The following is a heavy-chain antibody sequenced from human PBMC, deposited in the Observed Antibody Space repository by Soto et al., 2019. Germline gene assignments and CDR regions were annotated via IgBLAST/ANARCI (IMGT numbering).Heavy chain of an antibody. D-gene: IGHD6-25*01. V-gene: IGHV4-39*01. CDR1: GGSITSSSHF. Sequence: PSETLSLTCSASGGSITSSSHFWGWVRQPPGKGLEWIGTIYFTGNTYYTPSLKSRLTMSIDTSKNEFSLRLNSVTAADTAVYYCEGQTFTIAAASYGRSNWFDPWGTGTLVTVSS. J-gene: IGHJ5*02. CDR3: EGQTFTIAAASYGRSNWFDP. CDR2: IYFTGNT.